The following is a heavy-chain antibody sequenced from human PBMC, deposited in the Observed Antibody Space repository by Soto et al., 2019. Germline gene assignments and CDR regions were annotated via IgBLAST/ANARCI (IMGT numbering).Heavy chain of an antibody. Sequence: SETLSLTCAVSGGSISSSKWWSWARQPPGKGLEWIGEIYHSGSTNYNPSLKSRVTISVDKSKNQFSLKLSSVTAADTAVYYCAGYQLQKDAFDIWGQGKMVTVS. CDR2: IYHSGST. V-gene: IGHV4-4*02. CDR1: GGSISSSKW. CDR3: AGYQLQKDAFDI. D-gene: IGHD2-2*01. J-gene: IGHJ3*02.